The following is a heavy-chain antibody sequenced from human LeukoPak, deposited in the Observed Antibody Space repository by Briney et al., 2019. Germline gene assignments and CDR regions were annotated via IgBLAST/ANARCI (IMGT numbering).Heavy chain of an antibody. CDR1: GGSISSYY. CDR2: IHYSGST. Sequence: SETLSLTCTVSGGSISSYYWSWIRQPPGKGLEWIGYIHYSGSTNYNPSLKSRVTISVDTSKNQFSLKLSSVTAADAAVYYCARGGDYYGSGSYYAFDPWGQGTLVTVSS. D-gene: IGHD3-10*01. V-gene: IGHV4-59*01. CDR3: ARGGDYYGSGSYYAFDP. J-gene: IGHJ5*02.